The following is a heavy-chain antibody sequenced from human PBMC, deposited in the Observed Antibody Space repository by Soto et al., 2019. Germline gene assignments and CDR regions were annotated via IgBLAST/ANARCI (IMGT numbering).Heavy chain of an antibody. V-gene: IGHV1-2*02. CDR2: IKSNGDDT. Sequence: ASVXVPFKASVFTFTFYYIHFLRQVPGQGLEWMGWIKSNGDDTKYAQKFQDRVTMTRDTSMNTVYMEVSRLRSDDTAVYYCARDQRYYGEKPFEYWGQGTLVTVSS. CDR1: VFTFTFYY. D-gene: IGHD3-16*01. J-gene: IGHJ4*02. CDR3: ARDQRYYGEKPFEY.